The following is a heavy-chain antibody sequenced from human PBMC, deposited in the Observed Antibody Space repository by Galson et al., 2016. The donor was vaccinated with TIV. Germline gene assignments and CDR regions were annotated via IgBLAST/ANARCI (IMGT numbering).Heavy chain of an antibody. CDR2: IVGGGYST. J-gene: IGHJ5*02. CDR1: GFTFSDYA. CDR3: ATLPYSSPSDWFGP. D-gene: IGHD6-6*01. Sequence: SLRLSCAASGFTFSDYAMNWVRQAPGKGLEWVSVIVGGGYSTHYADSVEGRFTISRDNSNNMVYLQMNSLRAEDTAIYHCATLPYSSPSDWFGPWGQGTLVTVSS. V-gene: IGHV3-23*01.